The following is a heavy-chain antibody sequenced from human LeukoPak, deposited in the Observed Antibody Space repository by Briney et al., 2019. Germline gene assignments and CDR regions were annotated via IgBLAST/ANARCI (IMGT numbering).Heavy chain of an antibody. CDR1: GYTLTELS. CDR2: FDPEDGET. Sequence: ASVQVSCKVSGYTLTELSMHWVRQAPGKGLEWMGGFDPEDGETIYAQKFQGRVTTTEDTSTDTAYMELSSLRSEDTAVYYCATGGHWIQLNYWGQGTLVTVS. D-gene: IGHD5-18*01. J-gene: IGHJ4*02. V-gene: IGHV1-24*01. CDR3: ATGGHWIQLNY.